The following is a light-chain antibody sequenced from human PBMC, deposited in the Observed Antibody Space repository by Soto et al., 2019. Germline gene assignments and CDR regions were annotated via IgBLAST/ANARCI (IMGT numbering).Light chain of an antibody. CDR3: QQYGGSPWT. Sequence: EIVLTQSPGTLSLSPGERATLSCRASQSVSNSYLAWYQQKPGQAPRLLIYGASSRATGIPDRFSGSGSGTDFALTISRLGPEDFAVYHCQQYGGSPWTFGQGTKVEIK. CDR2: GAS. J-gene: IGKJ1*01. V-gene: IGKV3-20*01. CDR1: QSVSNSY.